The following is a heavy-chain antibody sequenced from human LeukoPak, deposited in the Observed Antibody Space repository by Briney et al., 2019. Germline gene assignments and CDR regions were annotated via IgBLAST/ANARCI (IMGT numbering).Heavy chain of an antibody. CDR1: GGSISSTNW. Sequence: PSETLSLTCSASGGSISSTNWWSWVRQPPGKGLEWIGETSHRGSTNYNPSLKSRVTISVDKSKNQFSLKLSSVTAADTAVYYCARNAAHEYYFDYWGQGTLVTVSS. J-gene: IGHJ4*02. CDR3: ARNAAHEYYFDY. CDR2: TSHRGST. D-gene: IGHD2-15*01. V-gene: IGHV4-4*02.